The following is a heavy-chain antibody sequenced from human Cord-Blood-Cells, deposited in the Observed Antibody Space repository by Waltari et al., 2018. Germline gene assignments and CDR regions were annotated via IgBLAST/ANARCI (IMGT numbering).Heavy chain of an antibody. CDR2: FDPEDGET. CDR3: ATDQIAARPGYYYYYYMDV. V-gene: IGHV1-24*01. CDR1: GYTLTELT. D-gene: IGHD6-6*01. Sequence: QVQLVQSGAEVKKPGASVQVSCKVSGYTLTELTMHWVGQAPGTGVEWMGGFDPEDGETIYAQKFQGRVTMTEDTSTDTAYMELSSLRSEDTAVYYCATDQIAARPGYYYYYYMDVWGKGTTVTVSS. J-gene: IGHJ6*03.